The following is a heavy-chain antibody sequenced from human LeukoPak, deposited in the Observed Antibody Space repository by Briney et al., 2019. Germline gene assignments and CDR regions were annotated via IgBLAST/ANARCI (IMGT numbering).Heavy chain of an antibody. J-gene: IGHJ4*02. V-gene: IGHV4-4*07. D-gene: IGHD3-10*01. CDR2: IYTSGST. Sequence: SETLSLTCTVSGGSISSYYWSWIRQPAGRGLEWIGRIYTSGSTNYNPSLKSRVTISVDKSKNQFSLKLSSVTAADTAVYYCARDYYGSGSLYYFDYWGQGTLVTVSS. CDR3: ARDYYGSGSLYYFDY. CDR1: GGSISSYY.